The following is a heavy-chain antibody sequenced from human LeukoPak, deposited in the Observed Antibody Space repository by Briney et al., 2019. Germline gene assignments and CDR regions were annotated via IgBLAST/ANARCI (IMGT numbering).Heavy chain of an antibody. CDR1: GGSISTSSYY. J-gene: IGHJ4*02. D-gene: IGHD5-24*01. Sequence: PSETLSLTCTVSGGSISTSSYYWGWIRQPPGKGLEWIGSLYHTGSTHYNPSLKSRVNISVDTSKNQFSLKLNSVTAADTAVYYCASQADFALVEMATIMFDYWGQGTLVTVSS. CDR2: LYHTGST. V-gene: IGHV4-39*01. CDR3: ASQADFALVEMATIMFDY.